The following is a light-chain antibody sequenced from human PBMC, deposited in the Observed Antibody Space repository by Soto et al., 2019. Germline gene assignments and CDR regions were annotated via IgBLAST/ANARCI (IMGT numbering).Light chain of an antibody. CDR3: QQHKSFPWT. Sequence: EVVLTQSPVTPSFSHGERATLSCRASQSCRGLLAWYQQKPGQAPKLLIFAASSMATGIPPRFSGSGSGTEFTLTITSLQPDDFATYHCQQHKSFPWTFGQGTKVDIK. J-gene: IGKJ1*01. V-gene: IGKV3-11*01. CDR1: QSCRGL. CDR2: AAS.